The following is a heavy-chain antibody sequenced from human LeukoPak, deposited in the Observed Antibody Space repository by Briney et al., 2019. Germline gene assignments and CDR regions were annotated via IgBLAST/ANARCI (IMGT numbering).Heavy chain of an antibody. CDR3: ARDVVLIKPKPLLSHYYMDV. Sequence: SGTLSLTCTVSGGSITISSSYWSWIRHPAGKGLEWIWHIYTSGSTNYNPSCKGRVPIPVDTSKKHFSLKLSSLAPREPAVYYCARDVVLIKPKPLLSHYYMDVWGKGTTVTISS. CDR2: IYTSGST. D-gene: IGHD3-22*01. CDR1: GGSITISSSY. J-gene: IGHJ6*03. V-gene: IGHV4-61*09.